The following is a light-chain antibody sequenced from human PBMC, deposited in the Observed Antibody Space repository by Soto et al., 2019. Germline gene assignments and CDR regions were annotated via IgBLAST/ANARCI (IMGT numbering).Light chain of an antibody. Sequence: QSALTQPASVSGSPGQSITISCTGTSSDMSGYNHVSWSYNYVSWYQHHPGKAPKLMIYDVSNRPSGVSNRFSGSKSGNTASLTISGLQAEDEADYYCSSDTTSGTRYVFGTGTKLTVL. CDR2: DVS. J-gene: IGLJ1*01. CDR1: SSDMSGYNHVSWSYNY. V-gene: IGLV2-14*03. CDR3: SSDTTSGTRYV.